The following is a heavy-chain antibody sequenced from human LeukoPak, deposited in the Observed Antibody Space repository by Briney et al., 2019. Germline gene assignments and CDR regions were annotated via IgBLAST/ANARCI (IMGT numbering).Heavy chain of an antibody. CDR1: GFTFSSYA. J-gene: IGHJ3*02. V-gene: IGHV3-30-3*01. Sequence: GGSLRLSCAASGFTFSSYAMHWVRQAPGKGLEWVAVISYDGSNKYYADSVKGRFTISRDNSKNTLYLQMNSLRAEDTAVYYCARVEWELLRAFDIWGQGTMVTVSS. CDR2: ISYDGSNK. D-gene: IGHD1-26*01. CDR3: ARVEWELLRAFDI.